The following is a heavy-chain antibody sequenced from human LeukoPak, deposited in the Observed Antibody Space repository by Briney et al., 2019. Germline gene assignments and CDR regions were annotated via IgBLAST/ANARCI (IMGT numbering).Heavy chain of an antibody. J-gene: IGHJ6*03. Sequence: SETLSLTSAVSDYSISSGYHWGWIRQPPEKGLEWIGSFSRSGSTYYSPSLKGRVTMSVDSSKSEFSLNLSYVTAADTAVYYCARGYIGNSGRYYYYYMDVWGKGTTVTVSS. D-gene: IGHD1-26*01. CDR3: ARGYIGNSGRYYYYYMDV. CDR1: DYSISSGYH. V-gene: IGHV4-38-2*01. CDR2: FSRSGST.